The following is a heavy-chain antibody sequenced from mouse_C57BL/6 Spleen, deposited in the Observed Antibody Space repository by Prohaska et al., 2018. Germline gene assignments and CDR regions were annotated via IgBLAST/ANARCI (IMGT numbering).Heavy chain of an antibody. CDR2: INPNNGGT. D-gene: IGHD1-1*01. V-gene: IGHV1-26*01. CDR1: GYTFTDYY. J-gene: IGHJ4*01. Sequence: GYTFTDYYMNWVKQSHGKSLEWIGDINPNNGGTSYNQKFKGKATLTVDKSSSTAYMELRSLTSEDTAVYYCARGVTTVVDNAMDYWGQGTSVTVSS. CDR3: ARGVTTVVDNAMDY.